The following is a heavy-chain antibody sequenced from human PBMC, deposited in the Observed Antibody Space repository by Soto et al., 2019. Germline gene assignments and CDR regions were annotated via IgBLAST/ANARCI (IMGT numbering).Heavy chain of an antibody. J-gene: IGHJ3*01. Sequence: GGSLRLSCAASEFTFRSYWMHWVRQSPGKGLVWVSRTSGDGSSTSYADSVKGRFTISRDNAKNTMNLQMDSLRAEDTAVYYCARSLPGTYGAFDLWGQGTMVTVSS. D-gene: IGHD1-7*01. CDR3: ARSLPGTYGAFDL. CDR1: EFTFRSYW. CDR2: TSGDGSST. V-gene: IGHV3-74*01.